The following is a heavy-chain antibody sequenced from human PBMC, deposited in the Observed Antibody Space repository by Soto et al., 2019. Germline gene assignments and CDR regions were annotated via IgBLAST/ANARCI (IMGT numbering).Heavy chain of an antibody. D-gene: IGHD3-22*01. CDR3: ARDPQYTDSSGYSVPSGNFDY. CDR1: GGSISSGGYY. V-gene: IGHV4-31*03. Sequence: TLSLTCTVSGGSISSGGYYCNWILQHPVKGLEWIGYIYYRGNTYYNPSLKSRVTISEDTSKNELPLRLSSVTAADTAVYYCARDPQYTDSSGYSVPSGNFDYGGQEILVTVSS. J-gene: IGHJ4*02. CDR2: IYYRGNT.